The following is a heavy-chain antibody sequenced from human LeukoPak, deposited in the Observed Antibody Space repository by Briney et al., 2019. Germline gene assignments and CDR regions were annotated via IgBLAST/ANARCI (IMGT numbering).Heavy chain of an antibody. CDR1: GYTLTELS. CDR2: FDPEDGET. CDR3: ARDGGTLYYDFWSGYYDHYYYMDV. V-gene: IGHV1-24*01. Sequence: ASVKVSCKVSGYTLTELSMHWVRQAPGKGLEWMGGFDPEDGETIYAQKFQGRVTMTRDMSTSTVYMELSSLRSEDTAVYYCARDGGTLYYDFWSGYYDHYYYMDVWGKGTTVTVSS. D-gene: IGHD3-3*01. J-gene: IGHJ6*03.